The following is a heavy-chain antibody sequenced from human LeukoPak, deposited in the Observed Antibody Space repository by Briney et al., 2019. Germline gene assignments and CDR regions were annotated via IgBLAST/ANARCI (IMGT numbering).Heavy chain of an antibody. CDR1: GFTFGDYA. D-gene: IGHD3-16*01. V-gene: IGHV3-53*01. CDR2: IYSGGST. CDR3: ARPPRLSRGAFDI. Sequence: GGSLRLSCTASGFTFGDYAMSWVRQAPGKGLEWVSVIYSGGSTYYADSVKGRFTISRDNSKNTLYLQMNSLRAEDTAVYYCARPPRLSRGAFDIWGQGTMVTVSS. J-gene: IGHJ3*02.